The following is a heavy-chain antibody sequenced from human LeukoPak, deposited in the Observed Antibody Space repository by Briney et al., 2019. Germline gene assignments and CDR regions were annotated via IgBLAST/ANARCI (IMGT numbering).Heavy chain of an antibody. CDR3: ASLLSSGWYIDY. Sequence: PSETLSLTCAVYGGSFSGYYWSWIRQPPGKGLEWIGEINHSGSTNYNPSLKSRVTISVDTSKNQFSLKLSSVTAADTAVYYCASLLSSGWYIDYWGQGTLVTVSS. CDR1: GGSFSGYY. J-gene: IGHJ4*02. V-gene: IGHV4-34*01. D-gene: IGHD6-19*01. CDR2: INHSGST.